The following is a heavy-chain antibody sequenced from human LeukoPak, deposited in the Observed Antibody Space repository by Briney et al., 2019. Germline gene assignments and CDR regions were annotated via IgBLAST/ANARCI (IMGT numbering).Heavy chain of an antibody. V-gene: IGHV4-39*07. CDR2: IYYSGST. D-gene: IGHD6-13*01. CDR3: AREIAAAGHYYYYYMDV. Sequence: SETLSLTCTVSGGSISSSSYYWGWIRQPPGKGLEWIGSIYYSGSTYYNPSLKSRVTISVDTSKNQFSLKLSSVTAADTAVYYCAREIAAAGHYYYYYMDVWGKGTTVTVSS. CDR1: GGSISSSSYY. J-gene: IGHJ6*03.